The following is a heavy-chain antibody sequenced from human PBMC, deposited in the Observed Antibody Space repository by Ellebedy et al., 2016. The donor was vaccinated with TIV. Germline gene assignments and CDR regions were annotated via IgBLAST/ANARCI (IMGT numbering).Heavy chain of an antibody. V-gene: IGHV3-7*03. J-gene: IGHJ4*02. Sequence: PGGSLRLSCPASGFGFISYWMSWVRNLPGKGLEWVANIKPDGSGTKDVDSLRGRFTISKDNANTTLYLQMTSLRAEDTAVYFCAKDYRWGQGILVNVSS. CDR3: AKDYR. D-gene: IGHD3-16*02. CDR1: GFGFISYW. CDR2: IKPDGSGT.